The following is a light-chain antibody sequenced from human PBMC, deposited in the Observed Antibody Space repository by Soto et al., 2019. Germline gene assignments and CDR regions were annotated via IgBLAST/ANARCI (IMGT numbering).Light chain of an antibody. J-gene: IGKJ4*01. CDR3: QQSYSTPLT. CDR1: QSISSW. Sequence: DIQMTQSPSTLSASVGYIVAITCRSSQSISSWLAWYQQKPGKAPKLLIYKASSLESGVPSRFSGSGSGTDFTLTISSLQPEDFETYYCQQSYSTPLTSGGGTKVDIK. CDR2: KAS. V-gene: IGKV1-5*03.